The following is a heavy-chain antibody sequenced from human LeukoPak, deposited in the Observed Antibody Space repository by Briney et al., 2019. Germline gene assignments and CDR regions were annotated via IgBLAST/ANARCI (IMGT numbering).Heavy chain of an antibody. V-gene: IGHV1-2*02. CDR3: ARVDCTGGTCSRFDP. J-gene: IGHJ5*02. D-gene: IGHD2-8*02. Sequence: ASVKVSCKTSGYTFTDYYIHWVRQAPGQGLEWMGWINPNTDGTSYAPKFHGRVTMTRDTSTSTALMSLSRLRSDDTALYYCARVDCTGGTCSRFDPWGQGTLVTVSS. CDR2: INPNTDGT. CDR1: GYTFTDYY.